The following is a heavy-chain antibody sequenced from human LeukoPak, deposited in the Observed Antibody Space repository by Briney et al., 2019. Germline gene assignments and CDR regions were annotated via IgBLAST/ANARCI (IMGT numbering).Heavy chain of an antibody. J-gene: IGHJ4*02. CDR2: ISGSGGST. V-gene: IGHV3-23*01. D-gene: IGHD6-6*01. CDR1: GFTFSSYP. CDR3: AKEIGGSSRGYFDY. Sequence: GGSLRLSCAASGFTFSSYPMSWVRQALGKGLERVSAISGSGGSTYYADSVKGRFTISRDNSKNTLYLQMNSLRAEDTAVYYCAKEIGGSSRGYFDYWGQGTLVTVSS.